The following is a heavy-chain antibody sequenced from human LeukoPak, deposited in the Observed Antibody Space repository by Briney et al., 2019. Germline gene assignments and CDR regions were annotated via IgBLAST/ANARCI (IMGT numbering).Heavy chain of an antibody. CDR1: GFTFTFYW. V-gene: IGHV3-23*01. CDR3: AKNTGQTSGYSYGYNY. D-gene: IGHD5-18*01. J-gene: IGHJ4*02. Sequence: PGGSLRLSCAASGFTFTFYWMSWVRQAPGKGLEWVSAISGSGGSTYYADSVKGRFTISRDNSKNTLYLQMNSLRAEDTAVYYCAKNTGQTSGYSYGYNYWGQGTLVTVSS. CDR2: ISGSGGST.